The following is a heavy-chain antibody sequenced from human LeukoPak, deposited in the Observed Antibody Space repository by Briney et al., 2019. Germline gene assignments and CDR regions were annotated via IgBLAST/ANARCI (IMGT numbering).Heavy chain of an antibody. V-gene: IGHV4-31*03. CDR3: ARESHRYSSSSTDY. D-gene: IGHD6-13*01. J-gene: IGHJ4*02. Sequence: SETLSLTCTVSGGSISRGGYYWSWIRQPPGKGLEGIGYIYYSGSTYYNPSLKSRVTISVDTSKNQFSLKLSSVTAADTAVYYCARESHRYSSSSTDYWGQGTLVTVSS. CDR1: GGSISRGGYY. CDR2: IYYSGST.